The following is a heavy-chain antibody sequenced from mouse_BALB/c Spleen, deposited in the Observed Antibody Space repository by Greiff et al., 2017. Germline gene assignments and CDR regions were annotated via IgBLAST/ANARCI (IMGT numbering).Heavy chain of an antibody. V-gene: IGHV6-6*02. CDR1: GFTFSSYW. CDR3: TRGWFAY. CDR2: IRLKSDNYAT. Sequence: EVKVEESGGGLVQPGGSMKLSCVASGFTFSSYWMSWVRQSPEKGLEWVAEIRLKSDNYATHYAESVKGKFTISRDDSKSRLYLQMNSLRAEDTGIYYCTRGWFAYWGQGTLVTVSA. J-gene: IGHJ3*01.